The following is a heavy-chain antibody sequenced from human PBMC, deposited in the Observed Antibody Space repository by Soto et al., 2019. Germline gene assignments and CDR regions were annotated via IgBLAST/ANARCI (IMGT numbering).Heavy chain of an antibody. D-gene: IGHD3-9*01. V-gene: IGHV4-30-4*01. CDR2: ISSIGST. J-gene: IGHJ6*02. Sequence: QVQLQESGPGLVKPSQTLSLTCTVSGGSISSGDYFWSWIRQSPGKGLEWIGYISSIGSTYYNPSLNSRVSVSRDTSKNQFSLKLSSVTTTDTAVYYCARGLVIRPYYYNGMDVWGQGTTVTVSS. CDR3: ARGLVIRPYYYNGMDV. CDR1: GGSISSGDYF.